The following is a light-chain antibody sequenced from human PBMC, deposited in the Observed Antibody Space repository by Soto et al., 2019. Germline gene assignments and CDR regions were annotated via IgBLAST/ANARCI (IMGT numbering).Light chain of an antibody. J-gene: IGKJ1*01. Sequence: EIVLPQSPGTLSLSPGERATLSCTASQSSSYLAGYQQRPGQDPRLLIYGASSRATGIPDRFSGSASGTDFTLTISRLASEDFAVYYCQQYGSSPWTFGQGTKVEIK. CDR3: QQYGSSPWT. V-gene: IGKV3-20*01. CDR1: QSSSY. CDR2: GAS.